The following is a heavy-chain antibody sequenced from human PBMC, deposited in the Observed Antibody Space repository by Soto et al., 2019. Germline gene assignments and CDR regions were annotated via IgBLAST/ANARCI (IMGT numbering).Heavy chain of an antibody. Sequence: PSETLSLACTVSGGSISSYYWNWIRQPPGKGLEWIGHIYYSGSTNYNPSLKSRVTISVDTSKNQFSLKLSSVTAADTAVYYCVRGRRYSSRLDAFAIWGQGTMVTVSS. J-gene: IGHJ3*02. D-gene: IGHD6-19*01. V-gene: IGHV4-59*01. CDR3: VRGRRYSSRLDAFAI. CDR1: GGSISSYY. CDR2: IYYSGST.